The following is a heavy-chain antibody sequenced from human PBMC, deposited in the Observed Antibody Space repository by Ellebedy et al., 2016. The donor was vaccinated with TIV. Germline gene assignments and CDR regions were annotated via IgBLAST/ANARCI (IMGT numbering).Heavy chain of an antibody. J-gene: IGHJ4*02. D-gene: IGHD1-26*01. V-gene: IGHV3-23*01. CDR1: GFTFSSYA. Sequence: GESLKISXAASGFTFSSYAMSWVRQAPGKGLEWVSAISGSGGSTYYADSVKGRFTISRDNSKNTLYLQMNSLRAEDTAVYYCAKAHEWELLWRTYFDYWGQGTLVTVSS. CDR2: ISGSGGST. CDR3: AKAHEWELLWRTYFDY.